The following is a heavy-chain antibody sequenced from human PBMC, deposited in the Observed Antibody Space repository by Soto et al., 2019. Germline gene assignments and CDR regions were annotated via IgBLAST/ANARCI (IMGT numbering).Heavy chain of an antibody. D-gene: IGHD4-17*01. J-gene: IGHJ4*02. V-gene: IGHV3-7*01. CDR2: IDKIGHEK. Sequence: LRLSCVAAGFTLVNYGMSWVRQAPGKGLEWLTNIDKIGHEKFYVDSVKGRFTISRDNAKSSVYLQMDSLRAEDTAVYYCARDPDYGNPDYWGQGTLVTVSS. CDR1: GFTLVNYG. CDR3: ARDPDYGNPDY.